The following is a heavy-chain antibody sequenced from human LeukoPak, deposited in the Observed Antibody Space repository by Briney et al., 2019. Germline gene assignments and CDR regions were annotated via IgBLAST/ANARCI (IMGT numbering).Heavy chain of an antibody. CDR2: IKQDGSEI. V-gene: IGHV3-7*01. Sequence: GGSLRLSCAASGFTFSSYWMSWVRQAPGKGLEWVAKIKQDGSEIYYVDYVKGRFTISRDNAKNSLYLQMNSLRAEDTAQYYCARAGHDEPTWYNWGQGTLVTVSS. CDR1: GFTFSSYW. D-gene: IGHD6-13*01. CDR3: ARAGHDEPTWYN. J-gene: IGHJ4*02.